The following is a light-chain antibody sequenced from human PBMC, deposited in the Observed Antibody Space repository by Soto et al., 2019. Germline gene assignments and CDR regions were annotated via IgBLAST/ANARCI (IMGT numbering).Light chain of an antibody. Sequence: DIQMTHSPSSLSASVGDAVTITCRASRGIRNFLAWYQQKPGEVPKLLIYAASTLQSGVPSRFSGSVSGTDFTLTISSLQPEDVATYYCQEYRSAPRMYTFGQGTKVDIK. V-gene: IGKV1-27*01. J-gene: IGKJ2*01. CDR2: AAS. CDR1: RGIRNF. CDR3: QEYRSAPRMYT.